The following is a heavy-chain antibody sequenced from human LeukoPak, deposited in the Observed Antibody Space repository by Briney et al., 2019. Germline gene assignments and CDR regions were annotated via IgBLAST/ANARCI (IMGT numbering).Heavy chain of an antibody. Sequence: GGSLRLSCAASGFTFSSYAMHWVRQAPGKGLEWVAVISYDGSSKYYADSVKGRFTISRDNSKNTLYLQMNSLRAEDTAVYYCARDHCSSTSCYTDLIAYYGMDVWGQGTTVTVSS. CDR2: ISYDGSSK. V-gene: IGHV3-30-3*01. CDR1: GFTFSSYA. CDR3: ARDHCSSTSCYTDLIAYYGMDV. D-gene: IGHD2-2*02. J-gene: IGHJ6*02.